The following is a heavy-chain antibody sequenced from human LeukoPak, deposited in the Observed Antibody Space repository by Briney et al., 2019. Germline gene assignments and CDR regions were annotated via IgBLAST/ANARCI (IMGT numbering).Heavy chain of an antibody. CDR2: IYYSGYT. D-gene: IGHD3-10*01. J-gene: IGHJ4*02. V-gene: IGHV4-39*01. CDR3: AKHYMGSSYNRGLDY. Sequence: SEALSLTCSVSGGSISSSSYYWGWIRQPPGKGLEWIGSIYYSGYTYYNPSLESRVTISVDTSKNQFSLKLSSVTAADTAIYYCAKHYMGSSYNRGLDYWGQGTLVTVSS. CDR1: GGSISSSSYY.